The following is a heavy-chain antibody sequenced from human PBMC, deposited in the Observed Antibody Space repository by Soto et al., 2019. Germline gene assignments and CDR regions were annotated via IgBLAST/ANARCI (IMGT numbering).Heavy chain of an antibody. D-gene: IGHD6-13*01. Sequence: SETLSLTCPVSGSTISSYDWSWIRQPPGKGLEWIGYIYYSGSTNYNPSLKSRVTISVDTSKNQFSLKLSSVTAADTAVYYCARGIAAAPNWFDPWGQGTPVTVSS. J-gene: IGHJ5*02. V-gene: IGHV4-59*01. CDR3: ARGIAAAPNWFDP. CDR2: IYYSGST. CDR1: GSTISSYD.